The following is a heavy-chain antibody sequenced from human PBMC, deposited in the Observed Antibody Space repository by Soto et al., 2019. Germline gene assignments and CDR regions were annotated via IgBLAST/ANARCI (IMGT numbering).Heavy chain of an antibody. CDR3: ARSSFVVVVPAVPPNWFDP. Sequence: QVQLVQSGAEVKKPGASVKVSCKASGYTFTSYGISWVRQAPGQGLEWMGWISAYNGNTNYAQKLQGRVTMTTDTSTSTAYMELRSLRSDDTAVYYCARSSFVVVVPAVPPNWFDPWGQGTLVTVSS. CDR1: GYTFTSYG. D-gene: IGHD2-2*01. CDR2: ISAYNGNT. J-gene: IGHJ5*02. V-gene: IGHV1-18*04.